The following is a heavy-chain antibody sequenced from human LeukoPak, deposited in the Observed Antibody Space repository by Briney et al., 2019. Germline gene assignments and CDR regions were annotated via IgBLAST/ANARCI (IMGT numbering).Heavy chain of an antibody. Sequence: PGRSLRLSCTASGFTFGDYAMSWVRQAPGKGLGWVGFIRGKAYGGTTEYAASVKGRFTISRDDSKSIAYLQMNSLKTEDTAVYYCTRGLLGSGSQDDYWGQGTLVTVSS. CDR3: TRGLLGSGSQDDY. CDR2: IRGKAYGGTT. CDR1: GFTFGDYA. J-gene: IGHJ4*02. V-gene: IGHV3-49*04. D-gene: IGHD3-10*02.